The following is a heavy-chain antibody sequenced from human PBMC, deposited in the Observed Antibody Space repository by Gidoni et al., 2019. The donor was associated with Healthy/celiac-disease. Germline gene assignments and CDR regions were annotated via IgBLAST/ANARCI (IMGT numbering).Heavy chain of an antibody. CDR3: ARENYYDHRFDP. J-gene: IGHJ5*02. D-gene: IGHD3-22*01. CDR1: GGSISSYY. CDR2: NYYSGST. V-gene: IGHV4-59*01. Sequence: QVQLQESGPGLVKPSETLSLTCTVSGGSISSYYWSWIRQPPGKGLEWSGYNYYSGSTKYNPPPKSRITKTIDTVKNPFFLKLSSVTAADTAVYYCARENYYDHRFDPWGQGTLVTVSS.